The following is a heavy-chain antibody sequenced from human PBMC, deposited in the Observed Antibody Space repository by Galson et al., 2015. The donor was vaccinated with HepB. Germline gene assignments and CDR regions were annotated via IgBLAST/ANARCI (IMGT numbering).Heavy chain of an antibody. CDR1: GFTFSNAW. V-gene: IGHV3-15*01. CDR3: TTDWYYYDSSGYFKFDY. CDR2: IKSKTDGGTT. J-gene: IGHJ4*02. D-gene: IGHD3-22*01. Sequence: SLRLSCAASGFTFSNAWMSWVRQAPGKGLEWVGRIKSKTDGGTTDYAAPVKGRFTISRDDSKNTLYLQMNSLKTEDTAVYYCTTDWYYYDSSGYFKFDYWGPGALVTVSS.